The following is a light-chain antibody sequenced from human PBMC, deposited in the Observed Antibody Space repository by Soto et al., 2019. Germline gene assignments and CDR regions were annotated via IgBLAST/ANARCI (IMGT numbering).Light chain of an antibody. CDR2: AAS. Sequence: EIVLTQSPGTLSLSQGERATLSCRASQSLSTGYLAWYQQKPGQAPRLLIYAASTRATGIPDRFSGSGSGTDFTLTISRLGPEDFAVYSCQQYDSSSYTFGQGTKLEIK. J-gene: IGKJ2*01. V-gene: IGKV3-20*01. CDR3: QQYDSSSYT. CDR1: QSLSTGY.